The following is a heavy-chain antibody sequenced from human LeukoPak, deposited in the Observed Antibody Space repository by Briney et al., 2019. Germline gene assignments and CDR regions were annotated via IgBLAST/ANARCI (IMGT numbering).Heavy chain of an antibody. V-gene: IGHV3-74*01. Sequence: GGSLRLSCAASGFSFSSYWMLWVRQAPGKGLVWVSRINSDVSSTSYADSVKGRFTISRDNAKNTLYLQVNRLRPEDTSVYDCARALTVADYYFDCWLQGRLVTDSS. CDR2: INSDVSST. J-gene: IGHJ4*02. CDR1: GFSFSSYW. D-gene: IGHD6-19*01. CDR3: ARALTVADYYFDC.